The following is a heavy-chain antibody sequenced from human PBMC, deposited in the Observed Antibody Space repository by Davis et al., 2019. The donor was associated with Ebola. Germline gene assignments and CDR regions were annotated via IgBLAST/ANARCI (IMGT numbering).Heavy chain of an antibody. CDR1: VITFSSYA. J-gene: IGHJ6*04. CDR2: ISGSGGTT. CDR3: AKSGLSFGVVKYHYGMDV. V-gene: IGHV3-23*01. Sequence: GGSLRLSCADSVITFSSYAMTWVRQAPGKGLEWVSAISGSGGTTYYADSVKGRFTISRDNSKNTLHLQMNSLRGEDTAVYYCAKSGLSFGVVKYHYGMDVWGKGTTVTVSS. D-gene: IGHD3-3*01.